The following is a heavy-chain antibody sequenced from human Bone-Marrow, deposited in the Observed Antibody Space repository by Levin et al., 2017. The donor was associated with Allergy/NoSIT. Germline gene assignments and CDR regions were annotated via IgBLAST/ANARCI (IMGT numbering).Heavy chain of an antibody. CDR2: ISGSGGST. J-gene: IGHJ4*02. Sequence: GGSLRLSCAASGFTFSSYAMSWVRQAPGKGLEWVSAISGSGGSTYYADSVKGRFTISRDNSKNTLYLQMNSLRAEDTAVYYGAKEEGPRSSGLGVYWGQGTLVTVSS. CDR3: AKEEGPRSSGLGVY. V-gene: IGHV3-23*01. CDR1: GFTFSSYA. D-gene: IGHD6-19*01.